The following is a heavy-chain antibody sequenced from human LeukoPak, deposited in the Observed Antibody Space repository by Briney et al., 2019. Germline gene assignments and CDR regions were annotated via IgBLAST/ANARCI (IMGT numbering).Heavy chain of an antibody. D-gene: IGHD3-3*01. CDR1: GFTFSRYA. J-gene: IGHJ4*02. CDR3: AKAAYTIFGVVITYDY. Sequence: GGSLRLSCAASGFTFSRYAMSWVRQAPGKGLEWVSAISGSGGSTYYADSVKGRFTISRDNSKNTLYLQMNSLRAEDTAAYYCAKAAYTIFGVVITYDYWGQGTLVTVSS. CDR2: ISGSGGST. V-gene: IGHV3-23*01.